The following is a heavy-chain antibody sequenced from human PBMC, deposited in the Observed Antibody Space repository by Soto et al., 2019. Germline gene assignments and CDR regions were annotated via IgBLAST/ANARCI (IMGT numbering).Heavy chain of an antibody. J-gene: IGHJ5*02. D-gene: IGHD3-9*01. V-gene: IGHV4-61*08. CDR1: SGGLG. Sequence: SGGLGGRRIRKTKGKGLEWIGYNYYSGSTNYNPSLKRRVTISVDTSKKQFSLKLSSVTAADTAVYYCARSPVVRYYGWLPNDPWFDPRGKGSPVIVIS. CDR3: ARSPVVRYYGWLPNDPWFDP. CDR2: NYYSGST.